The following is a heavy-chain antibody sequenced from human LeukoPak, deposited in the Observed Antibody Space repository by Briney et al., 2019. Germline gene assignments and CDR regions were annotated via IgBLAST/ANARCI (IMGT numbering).Heavy chain of an antibody. CDR2: IYYSGNT. J-gene: IGHJ4*02. Sequence: SETLSLTCTVSGDSISSTNYYWDWIRQPPGTGLEWIGSIYYSGNTYYNPSLKSRVTISIDTSKNQFSLKLSSMTAAGTAVYYCARQTWIQLWFLDYWGQGTLVTVSS. CDR1: GDSISSTNYY. V-gene: IGHV4-39*01. CDR3: ARQTWIQLWFLDY. D-gene: IGHD5-18*01.